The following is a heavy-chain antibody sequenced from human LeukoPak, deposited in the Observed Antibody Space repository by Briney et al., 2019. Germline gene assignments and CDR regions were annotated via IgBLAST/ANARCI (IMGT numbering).Heavy chain of an antibody. CDR3: ARVRGYSFDS. Sequence: GGSLRLSRAASGFIFSTYFMTWVRQAPGKGLQWVSSISSSISSIYFADSVKGRFTISRDNAKNSLYLQMNSLRAEDTAVYFCARVRGYSFDSWGQGTLVTVSS. CDR2: ISSSISSI. V-gene: IGHV3-21*01. D-gene: IGHD4-23*01. J-gene: IGHJ4*02. CDR1: GFIFSTYF.